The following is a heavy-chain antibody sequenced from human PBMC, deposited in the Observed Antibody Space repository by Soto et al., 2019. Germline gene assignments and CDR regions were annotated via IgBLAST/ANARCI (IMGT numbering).Heavy chain of an antibody. CDR3: TTDGLSGSLDY. CDR2: IKSKTDGGTT. V-gene: IGHV3-15*07. CDR1: GFTFNNAW. Sequence: GGSLRLSCAASGFTFNNAWVNWVRQAPGKGLEWVGRIKSKTDGGTTDYAAPVKGRFTISRDDSNYTLYLHMSSLKTEDAAVYYCTTDGLSGSLDYWGQGTLVTVSS. D-gene: IGHD1-26*01. J-gene: IGHJ4*02.